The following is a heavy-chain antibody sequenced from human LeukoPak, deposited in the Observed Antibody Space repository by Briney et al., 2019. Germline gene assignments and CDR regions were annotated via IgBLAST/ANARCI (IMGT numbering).Heavy chain of an antibody. CDR3: ARVWAWGSGNYFDN. D-gene: IGHD7-27*01. CDR1: GFTFDAFG. CDR2: IRGGAGST. V-gene: IGHV3-20*04. J-gene: IGHJ4*02. Sequence: GGSLRLSCAASGFTFDAFGMTWVRQAPGKGLEWVSAIRGGAGSTGYADSVKGRFTISRDNAKNSLYLQMNSLRVEATALYYCARVWAWGSGNYFDNWGQGTLVTVSS.